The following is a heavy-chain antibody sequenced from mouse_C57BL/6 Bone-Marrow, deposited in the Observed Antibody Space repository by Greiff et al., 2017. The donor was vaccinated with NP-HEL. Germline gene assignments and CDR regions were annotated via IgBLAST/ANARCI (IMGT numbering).Heavy chain of an antibody. J-gene: IGHJ3*01. CDR3: ARRDDGLRGFAY. CDR1: GYTFTSYW. D-gene: IGHD2-3*01. CDR2: IYPGSGST. V-gene: IGHV1-55*01. Sequence: VQLQQPGAELVKPGASVKMSCKASGYTFTSYWITWVKQRPGQGLEWIGDIYPGSGSTNYNEKFKSKATLTVDTSSSTAYMQLSSLTSEDSAVYYCARRDDGLRGFAYWGQGTLVTGSA.